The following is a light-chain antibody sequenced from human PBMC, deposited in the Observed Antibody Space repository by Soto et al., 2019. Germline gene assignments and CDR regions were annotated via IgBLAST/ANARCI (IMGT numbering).Light chain of an antibody. J-gene: IGLJ2*01. V-gene: IGLV1-51*01. Sequence: QPVLTQPPSVSAAPGQKVTISCSGSSSNIGHNYVSWYQHLPGTAPKLLIYDNNKRSSGIPDRFSGSQSGTSATLGITGLQTGDEADYYCGTWDSGLSAVFGGGTKVTVL. CDR3: GTWDSGLSAV. CDR2: DNN. CDR1: SSNIGHNY.